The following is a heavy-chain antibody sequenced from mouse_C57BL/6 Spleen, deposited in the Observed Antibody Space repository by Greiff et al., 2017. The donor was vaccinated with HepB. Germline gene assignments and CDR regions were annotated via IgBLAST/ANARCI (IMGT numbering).Heavy chain of an antibody. CDR2: INPNNGGT. D-gene: IGHD1-1*01. V-gene: IGHV1-26*01. CDR1: GYTFTDYY. CDR3: ASGSSYGAMDY. J-gene: IGHJ4*01. Sequence: EVQLQQSGPELVKPGASVKISCKASGYTFTDYYMNWVKQSHGKSLEWIGDINPNNGGTSYNQKFKGKATLTVDKSSSTAYMELRSLTSEDSAVYYCASGSSYGAMDYWGQGTSVTVSS.